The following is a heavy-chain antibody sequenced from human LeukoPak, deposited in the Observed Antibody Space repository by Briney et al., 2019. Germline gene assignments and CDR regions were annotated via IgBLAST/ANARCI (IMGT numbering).Heavy chain of an antibody. Sequence: SETLSLTCAVYGGSFSGYYWSWIRQPPGKGLEWIGEINHSGSTNYNPSLKSRVTISVDTSKNQFSLKLSSVTAADTAFYYCARDVGARLPGYWGQGILVTVSS. J-gene: IGHJ4*02. D-gene: IGHD6-6*01. CDR1: GGSFSGYY. V-gene: IGHV4-34*01. CDR2: INHSGST. CDR3: ARDVGARLPGY.